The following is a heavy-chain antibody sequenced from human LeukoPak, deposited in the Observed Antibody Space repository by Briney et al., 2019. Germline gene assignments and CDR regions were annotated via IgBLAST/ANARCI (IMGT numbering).Heavy chain of an antibody. D-gene: IGHD5-12*01. CDR3: ARGGATIHPDY. Sequence: PSETLSLTCTVSGGSISSYYWSWIRQPPGKGLEWIGYIYYSGSTNYNPSLKSRVTISVDTSKNQFSPKLSSVTAADTAVYYCARGGATIHPDYWGQGTLVTVSS. J-gene: IGHJ4*02. CDR1: GGSISSYY. CDR2: IYYSGST. V-gene: IGHV4-59*12.